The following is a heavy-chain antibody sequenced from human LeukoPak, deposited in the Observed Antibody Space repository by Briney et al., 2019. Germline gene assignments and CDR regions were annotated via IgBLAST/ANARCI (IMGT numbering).Heavy chain of an antibody. V-gene: IGHV4-34*01. Sequence: GSLRLSCAASGFTFSSYSMNWVRQPPGKGLEWIGEINHSGSTNYNPSLKSRVTISVDTSKNQFSLKLSSVTAADTAVYYCARAEYYYDSSGYYGTSRNFDYWGQGTLVTVSS. CDR2: INHSGST. CDR1: GFTFSSYS. CDR3: ARAEYYYDSSGYYGTSRNFDY. D-gene: IGHD3-22*01. J-gene: IGHJ4*02.